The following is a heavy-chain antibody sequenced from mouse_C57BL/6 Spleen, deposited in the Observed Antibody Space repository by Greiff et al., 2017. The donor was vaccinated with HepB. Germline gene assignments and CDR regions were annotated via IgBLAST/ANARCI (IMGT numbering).Heavy chain of an antibody. V-gene: IGHV1-52*01. D-gene: IGHD2-2*01. CDR3: ARGKYGLGAMDY. CDR1: GYTFTSYW. Sequence: VQLQQPGAELVRPGSSVKLSCKASGYTFTSYWMHWVKQRPIQGLEWIGNIDPSDSETHYNQKFKDKATLTVDKSSSTAYMQLSSLTSEDSAVYYCARGKYGLGAMDYWGQGTSVTVSS. J-gene: IGHJ4*01. CDR2: IDPSDSET.